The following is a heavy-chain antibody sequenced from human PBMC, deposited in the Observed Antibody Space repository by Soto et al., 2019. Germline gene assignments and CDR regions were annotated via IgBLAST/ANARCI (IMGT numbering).Heavy chain of an antibody. D-gene: IGHD2-2*02. CDR3: ASNQLIYGGWFDP. CDR2: IYHGGST. CDR1: GYAISIGYY. J-gene: IGHJ5*02. V-gene: IGHV4-38-2*01. Sequence: SETLSLTCAGSGYAISIGYYWGCIRQPPGKGLEWIGSIYHGGSTYYNPSLKSRVTISVDTSKNQFSLKLSSVTVADTAVYYCASNQLIYGGWFDPWGQGTRITFSS.